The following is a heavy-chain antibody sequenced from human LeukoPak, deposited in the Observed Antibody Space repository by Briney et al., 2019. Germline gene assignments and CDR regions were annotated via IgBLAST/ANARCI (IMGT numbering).Heavy chain of an antibody. CDR3: VRDKDGYNF. J-gene: IGHJ4*02. D-gene: IGHD5-24*01. CDR1: GVTFHTYC. V-gene: IGHV3-74*01. CDR2: MNTDGKTT. Sequence: GRSLRLSCAAAGVTFHTYCMDWVRQAPGRGLVWVARMNTDGKTTPCADSVKGPFTISRDNAKHMLNVQMNSLRAEDTAVYYCVRDKDGYNFWGQGALVSVSS.